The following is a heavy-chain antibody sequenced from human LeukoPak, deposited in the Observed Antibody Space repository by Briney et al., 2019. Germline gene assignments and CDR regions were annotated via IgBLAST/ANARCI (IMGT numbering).Heavy chain of an antibody. Sequence: PGGSLRLSCSASGFTFSSYVMFWVRQAPGKGLEYVSAVSSIGGSTYYADSVKGRFTISRDNSKNTLYLQMISLRAEDTAMYYCASPTSGQSFDIWGQGTMVTVSS. D-gene: IGHD6-19*01. V-gene: IGHV3-64D*09. CDR2: VSSIGGST. CDR1: GFTFSSYV. J-gene: IGHJ3*02. CDR3: ASPTSGQSFDI.